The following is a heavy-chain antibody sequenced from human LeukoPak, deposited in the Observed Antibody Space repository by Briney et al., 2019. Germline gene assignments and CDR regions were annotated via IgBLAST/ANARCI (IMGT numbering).Heavy chain of an antibody. CDR3: ATNTPTTTVFDY. D-gene: IGHD4-17*01. CDR1: GGTFSSYA. V-gene: IGHV1-69*04. J-gene: IGHJ4*02. CDR2: IIPILGIA. Sequence: SVKVSCKASGGTFSSYAISWVRQAPGQGLEWMGRIIPILGIANYAQKFQGRVTITADKSTSAAYMELSSLRSEDTAVYYCATNTPTTTVFDYWGQGTLVTVSS.